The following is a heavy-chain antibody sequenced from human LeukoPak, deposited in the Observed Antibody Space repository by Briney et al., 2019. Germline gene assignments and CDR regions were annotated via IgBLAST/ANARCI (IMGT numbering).Heavy chain of an antibody. J-gene: IGHJ4*02. D-gene: IGHD3-10*01. CDR3: AKGGGWFGELSNFFDY. V-gene: IGHV3-23*01. CDR1: GSTFTSYA. CDR2: ISGSGGST. Sequence: GGSLRLSCAASGSTFTSYAMSWVRQAPGKGLEWVSAISGSGGSTKYADSVKGRFTISRDNSKNTLYLQMNSLRAEDTAVYYCAKGGGWFGELSNFFDYWGQGTLVTVSS.